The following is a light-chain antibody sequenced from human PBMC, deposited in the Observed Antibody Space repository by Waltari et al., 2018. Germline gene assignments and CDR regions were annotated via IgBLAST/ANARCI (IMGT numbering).Light chain of an antibody. Sequence: DVGLTQSPLSLPVTLGQPASISCRASQSLVYTDGISYLNWFHQRPGQAPRRLSYKVSIRDSGAPDRFSGSGSGTDFTLMISSVEADDVGVYFCMQATHWPVTFGQGTRLE. CDR2: KVS. CDR3: MQATHWPVT. V-gene: IGKV2-30*01. J-gene: IGKJ5*01. CDR1: QSLVYTDGISY.